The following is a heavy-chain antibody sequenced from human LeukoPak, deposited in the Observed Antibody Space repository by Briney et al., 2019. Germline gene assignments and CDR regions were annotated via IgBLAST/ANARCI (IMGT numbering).Heavy chain of an antibody. J-gene: IGHJ5*02. Sequence: GGSLRLSCAASGFTFSSYAMSWVRQAPGKGLEWVAFIRYDGSNKYYADSVKGRFTISRDNSKNTLYLQMNSLRAEDTAVYYCAKDDWFGETGNWFDPWGQGTLVTVSS. V-gene: IGHV3-30*02. D-gene: IGHD3-10*01. CDR1: GFTFSSYA. CDR2: IRYDGSNK. CDR3: AKDDWFGETGNWFDP.